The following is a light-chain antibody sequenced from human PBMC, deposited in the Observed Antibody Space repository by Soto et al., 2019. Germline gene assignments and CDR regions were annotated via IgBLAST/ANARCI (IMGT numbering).Light chain of an antibody. J-gene: IGLJ2*01. CDR1: SSKFGNNY. CDR2: DNN. V-gene: IGLV1-51*01. CDR3: ATWDGSLPAEV. Sequence: QSVLTQPPSVSAAPGQRVTISCSGNSSKFGNNYVSWFQQLPGTAPKLLIYDNNKRPSGIPDRFSGSKSGTSGTLDITGLQTGDEADYYCATWDGSLPAEVFGGGTQLTVL.